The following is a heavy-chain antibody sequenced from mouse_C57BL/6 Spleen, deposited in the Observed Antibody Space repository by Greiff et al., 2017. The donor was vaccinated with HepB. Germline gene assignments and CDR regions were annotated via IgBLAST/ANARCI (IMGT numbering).Heavy chain of an antibody. V-gene: IGHV1-4*01. Sequence: VQLVESGAELARPGASVKMSCKASGYTFTSYTMHWVKQRPGQGLEWIGYINPSSGYTKYNQKFKDKATLTADKSSSTAYMQLSSLTSEDSAVYYCARQDYDVYAMDYWGQGTSVTVSS. CDR2: INPSSGYT. D-gene: IGHD2-4*01. CDR1: GYTFTSYT. CDR3: ARQDYDVYAMDY. J-gene: IGHJ4*01.